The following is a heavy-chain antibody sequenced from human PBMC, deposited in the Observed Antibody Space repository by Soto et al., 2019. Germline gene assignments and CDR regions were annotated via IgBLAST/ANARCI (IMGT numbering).Heavy chain of an antibody. CDR3: ARGDYWSGYPH. D-gene: IGHD3-3*01. Sequence: QVQLQQWGAGLLKPSETLSLTCAVYGGSFSGYYWSWIRQPPGKGLEWIGEINHSGSTNYNPSLKSRVTISVDTYKNQFSLKLSSVTAADTAVYYCARGDYWSGYPHWGQGTLVTVSS. CDR2: INHSGST. J-gene: IGHJ4*02. CDR1: GGSFSGYY. V-gene: IGHV4-34*01.